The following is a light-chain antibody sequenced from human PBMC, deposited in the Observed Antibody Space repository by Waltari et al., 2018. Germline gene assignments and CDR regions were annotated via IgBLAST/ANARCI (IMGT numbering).Light chain of an antibody. CDR1: NSNIGTNT. CDR3: AAWDDSLGGEVV. J-gene: IGLJ3*02. CDR2: GND. V-gene: IGLV1-44*01. Sequence: QSVLTQPPSASGTPGQTVTISSSGSNSNIGTNTVQWYQQFPGPAPNLHINGNDQRPSGVPDRFSGSKSGTSVSLAISGLQSDDEALYYCAAWDDSLGGEVVFGGGTKLTVL.